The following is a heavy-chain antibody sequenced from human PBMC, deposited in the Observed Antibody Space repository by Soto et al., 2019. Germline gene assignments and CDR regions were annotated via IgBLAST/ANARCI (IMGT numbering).Heavy chain of an antibody. CDR1: GFNFDGYW. D-gene: IGHD5-18*01. J-gene: IGHJ6*02. Sequence: GGSLRLSCLASGFNFDGYWMTWVRHTPRKGLEWVANIKHDAGEVHYVDSVKGRFTIYRDNSKNTLYLQMNSLRAEDTAVYYCAKVRSTYSYVYYYYGMDVWGQGTTVTVSS. V-gene: IGHV3-7*01. CDR2: IKHDAGEV. CDR3: AKVRSTYSYVYYYYGMDV.